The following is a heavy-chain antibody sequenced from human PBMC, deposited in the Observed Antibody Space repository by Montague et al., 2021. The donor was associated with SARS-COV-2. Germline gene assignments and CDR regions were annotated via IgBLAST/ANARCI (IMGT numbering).Heavy chain of an antibody. D-gene: IGHD3-10*01. J-gene: IGHJ4*02. CDR3: ARADYYGSLEN. Sequence: SETLSLTCTVSGGSISSSTYYWGWIRQPPGKGLEWIGTIYYSGTTYYIPSLKSRVTISINTSRNKFSLNLKSVTAADTAVYYCARADYYGSLENWGQGTLVPVSS. CDR2: IYYSGTT. V-gene: IGHV4-39*01. CDR1: GGSISSSTYY.